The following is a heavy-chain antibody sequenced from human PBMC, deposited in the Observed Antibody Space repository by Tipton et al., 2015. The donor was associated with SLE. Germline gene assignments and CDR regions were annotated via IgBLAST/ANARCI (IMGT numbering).Heavy chain of an antibody. Sequence: TLSLTCTVFGGSLRSYNWSWIRQPPGKGLERIGYIHYSGSTNYNPSLKSRVTISVDTSKNQFSLRLSSVTAADTAVYYCARGDATFNWGSWDYWGQGTLVTVSS. D-gene: IGHD7-27*01. CDR2: IHYSGST. J-gene: IGHJ4*02. CDR3: ARGDATFNWGSWDY. V-gene: IGHV4-59*01. CDR1: GGSLRSYN.